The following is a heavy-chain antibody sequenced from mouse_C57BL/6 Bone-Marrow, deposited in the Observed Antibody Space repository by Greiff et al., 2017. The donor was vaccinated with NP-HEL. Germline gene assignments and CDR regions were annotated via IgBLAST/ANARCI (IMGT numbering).Heavy chain of an antibody. J-gene: IGHJ1*03. CDR3: AREYYGSSYLPWYFDV. V-gene: IGHV5-16*01. CDR2: INYDGSST. Sequence: EVQLVESEGGLVQPGSSMKLSCTASGFTFSDYYMAWVRQVPEKGLEWVANINYDGSSTYYLDSLKSRFIISRDNAKNILYLQMSSLKSEDTATYYWAREYYGSSYLPWYFDVWGTGTTVTVSS. CDR1: GFTFSDYY. D-gene: IGHD1-1*01.